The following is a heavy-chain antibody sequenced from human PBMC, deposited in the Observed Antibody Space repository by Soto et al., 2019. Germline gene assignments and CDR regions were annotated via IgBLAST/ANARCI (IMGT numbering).Heavy chain of an antibody. CDR3: ARGSIAVAGNPVDY. J-gene: IGHJ4*02. CDR1: GDRVSSNSAA. Sequence: SQTLSLTCAISGDRVSSNSAAWNWIRQSPSRGIEWLGRTYYRSKWYNDYAVSVKSRITINPDTSKNQFSLQLNSVTPEDTAVYFCARGSIAVAGNPVDYWGQGTLVTSPQ. CDR2: TYYRSKWYN. D-gene: IGHD6-19*01. V-gene: IGHV6-1*01.